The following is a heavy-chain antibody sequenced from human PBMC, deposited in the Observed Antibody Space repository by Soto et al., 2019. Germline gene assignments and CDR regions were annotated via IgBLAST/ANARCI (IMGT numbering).Heavy chain of an antibody. D-gene: IGHD2-21*02. V-gene: IGHV3-7*04. CDR1: GFDFPGFW. CDR3: TRGGRDLDL. Sequence: VQVVESGGTLVQPGGSLRLSCEVSGFDFPGFWMNWVRQAPGKGLEWVANIKYGGSETHFMDSVKGRFTISRDNAKSTLYLQMNRLSVEDTAMYYCTRGGRDLDLWGQGTVVIVSS. CDR2: IKYGGSET. J-gene: IGHJ4*02.